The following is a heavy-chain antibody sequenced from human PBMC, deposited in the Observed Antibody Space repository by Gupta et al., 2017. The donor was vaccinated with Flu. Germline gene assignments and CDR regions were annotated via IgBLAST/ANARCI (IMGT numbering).Heavy chain of an antibody. J-gene: IGHJ6*02. CDR3: TRDQIAAHYYYYGMDV. CDR2: IRSKAYGGTT. CDR1: GFTFGDYA. V-gene: IGHV3-49*04. Sequence: EVQLVESGGGLVQPGRSLRLSCTASGFTFGDYAMSWVRQAPGKGLEWVGFIRSKAYGGTTEYAASVKGRFTISRDDSKSIAYLQMNSLKTEDTAVYYCTRDQIAAHYYYYGMDVWGQGTTVTVSS. D-gene: IGHD6-13*01.